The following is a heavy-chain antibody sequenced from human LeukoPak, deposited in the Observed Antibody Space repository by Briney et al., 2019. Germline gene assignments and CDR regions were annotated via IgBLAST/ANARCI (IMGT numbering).Heavy chain of an antibody. V-gene: IGHV1-2*02. CDR2: INPNSGDT. Sequence: ASVKVSCKASGYTFTGYAMNWVRQAPGQGLEWMGWINPNSGDTNSAQRYQGRVTMTRDTSINTTYLQLTSLTSDDTAVYFCAKAKGRGPLFDCWGQGTLVTVSS. CDR1: GYTFTGYA. CDR3: AKAKGRGPLFDC. D-gene: IGHD3-10*01. J-gene: IGHJ4*02.